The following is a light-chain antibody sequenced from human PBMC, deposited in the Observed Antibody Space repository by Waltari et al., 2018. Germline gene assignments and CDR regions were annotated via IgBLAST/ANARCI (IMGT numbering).Light chain of an antibody. Sequence: DIQMTQSPSSLSASVGDRVTITCRASQSISSYFNWYQQKPGKAPKHLIYAASSLQSGVPSRFSGSGSGTDFTLTISSLQPEDFATYYCQQSYSTPQTFGQGTKVEIK. CDR3: QQSYSTPQT. J-gene: IGKJ1*01. CDR2: AAS. V-gene: IGKV1-39*01. CDR1: QSISSY.